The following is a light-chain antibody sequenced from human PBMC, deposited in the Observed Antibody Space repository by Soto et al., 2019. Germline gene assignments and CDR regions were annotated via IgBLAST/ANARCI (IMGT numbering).Light chain of an antibody. CDR2: GAS. V-gene: IGKV3-20*01. Sequence: ESLLTQSPGTLSLSPGERATLSCRASQSVSSNYLAWYQQKPGQAPRLLIYGASSRATGIPDRFSGSGSGTDFTLTISRLEPEDFAVYYCQRYGTSPLAFGGGTKVEIK. CDR1: QSVSSNY. CDR3: QRYGTSPLA. J-gene: IGKJ4*01.